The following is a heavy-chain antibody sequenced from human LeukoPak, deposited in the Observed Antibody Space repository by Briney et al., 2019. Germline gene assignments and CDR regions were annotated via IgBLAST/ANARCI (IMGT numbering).Heavy chain of an antibody. J-gene: IGHJ4*02. CDR2: ISSSSSYI. D-gene: IGHD1-26*01. CDR3: ARVMFDSGSHPIDY. CDR1: GFTFSSYS. V-gene: IGHV3-21*01. Sequence: GGSLRLSCAASGFTFSSYSMNWVRQAPGKGLEWVSSISSSSSYISYADSVKGRFTISRDNAKNSLYLQMNSLRAEDTAVYYCARVMFDSGSHPIDYWGQGTLVTVSS.